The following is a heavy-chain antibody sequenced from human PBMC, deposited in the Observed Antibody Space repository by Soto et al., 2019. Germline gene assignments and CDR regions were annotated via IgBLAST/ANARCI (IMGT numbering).Heavy chain of an antibody. J-gene: IGHJ5*02. CDR3: ARDRSAAS. V-gene: IGHV3-7*04. CDR1: GFTFSSYW. Sequence: EVQLVESEGGLVQPGGSLRLSCAASGFTFSSYWMSWVSQTPGKGLEWVASIKQDGSEKYYVDSVKGRFTISRDNAKNSLYLQINSLRAEDTAVYYCARDRSAASWGQGTLVTVSS. D-gene: IGHD6-13*01. CDR2: IKQDGSEK.